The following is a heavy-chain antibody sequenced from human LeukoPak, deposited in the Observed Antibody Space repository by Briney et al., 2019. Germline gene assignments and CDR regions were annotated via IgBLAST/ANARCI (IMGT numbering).Heavy chain of an antibody. V-gene: IGHV4-39*07. D-gene: IGHD2-21*02. CDR1: GGSISSSSYY. CDR2: IYYSGST. J-gene: IGHJ5*02. Sequence: SETLSLTCTVSGGSISSSSYYWGWIRQPPGKGLEWIGSIYYSGSTYYNPSLKSRVTMSVDTSKNQFSLKLSSVTAADTAVYYCARDRLDRNPPLYCGGDCPLWSWFDPWGQGTLVTVSS. CDR3: ARDRLDRNPPLYCGGDCPLWSWFDP.